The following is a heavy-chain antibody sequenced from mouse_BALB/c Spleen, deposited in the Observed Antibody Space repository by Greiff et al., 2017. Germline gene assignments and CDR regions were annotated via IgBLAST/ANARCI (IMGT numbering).Heavy chain of an antibody. CDR2: ISSGGSYT. V-gene: IGHV5-9-4*01. Sequence: EVHLVESGGGLVKPGGSLKLSCAASGFTFSSYAMSWVRQSPEKRLEWVAEISSGGSYTYYPDTVTGRFTISRDNGKNTLYLEMSSLRSEDTAMYYCARDAMDYWGQGTSVTVSS. CDR3: ARDAMDY. J-gene: IGHJ4*01. CDR1: GFTFSSYA.